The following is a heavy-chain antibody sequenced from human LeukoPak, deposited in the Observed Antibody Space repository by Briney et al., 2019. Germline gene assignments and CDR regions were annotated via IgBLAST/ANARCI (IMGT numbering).Heavy chain of an antibody. V-gene: IGHV1-2*02. D-gene: IGHD3-10*01. CDR3: ARNTDGSGSYYEYNWFDP. CDR1: GYTFIGYY. Sequence: GASVKVSCKASGYTFIGYYVHWVRQAPGQGLEWMGWVNPNSGGTDYAQKFQGRITMTRETSISTAYMELNSLRSDDTAVYYCARNTDGSGSYYEYNWFDPWGQGTLVTVPS. J-gene: IGHJ5*02. CDR2: VNPNSGGT.